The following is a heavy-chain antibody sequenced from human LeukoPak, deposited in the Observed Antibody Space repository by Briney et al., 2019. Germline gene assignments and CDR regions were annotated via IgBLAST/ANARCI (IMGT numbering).Heavy chain of an antibody. CDR2: IYHSGST. CDR3: ARVHYYDSSGASFDY. Sequence: PSETLSLTCTVSGGSISSSSYYWGWIRQPPGKGLEWIGYIYHSGSTYYNPSLKSRVTISVDRSKNQFSLKLSSVTAADTAVYYCARVHYYDSSGASFDYWGQGTLVTVSS. D-gene: IGHD3-22*01. V-gene: IGHV4-30-2*01. CDR1: GGSISSSSYY. J-gene: IGHJ4*02.